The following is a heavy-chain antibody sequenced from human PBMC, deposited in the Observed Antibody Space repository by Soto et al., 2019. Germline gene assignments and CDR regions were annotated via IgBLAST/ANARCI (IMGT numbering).Heavy chain of an antibody. CDR3: ARDRSYSSSTSCYIFYY. CDR1: GYTFTGYY. CDR2: INPNSGGT. V-gene: IGHV1-2*02. D-gene: IGHD2-2*02. J-gene: IGHJ4*02. Sequence: ASVKVSCKASGYTFTGYYMHWVRQAPGQGLEWMGWINPNSGGTNYAQKFQGRVTMTRDTSISTAYMELSRLRSDDTAVYYCARDRSYSSSTSCYIFYYWGQGTLVTVSS.